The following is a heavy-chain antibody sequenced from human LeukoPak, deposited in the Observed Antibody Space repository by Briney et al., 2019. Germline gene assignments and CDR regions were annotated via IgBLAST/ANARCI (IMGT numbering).Heavy chain of an antibody. V-gene: IGHV5-51*01. CDR1: GYSFTSYW. CDR2: IYPGDSDT. D-gene: IGHD3-10*01. J-gene: IGHJ3*02. Sequence: GESLKISCKGSGYSFTSYWISWVRQMPGKGLEWMGIIYPGDSDTKYSPSFQGQVTISADKSISTAYLHWSGLKASDSAMYYCARPQGSGRSDAFDIWGQGTMVIVSS. CDR3: ARPQGSGRSDAFDI.